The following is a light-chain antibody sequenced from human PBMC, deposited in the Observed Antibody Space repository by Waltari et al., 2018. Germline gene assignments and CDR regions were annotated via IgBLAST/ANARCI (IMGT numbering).Light chain of an antibody. J-gene: IGKJ4*01. Sequence: EIVLTQSPGTLSLSPGERATLSCRASESVSSSYLAWYQQKPGQAPRLLMYGTSTRAAGIPDRYSGSGSGTDFTLTISRLDPEDFAVYYCQLYGHSPVVTFGGGTKVEIK. CDR2: GTS. CDR3: QLYGHSPVVT. CDR1: ESVSSSY. V-gene: IGKV3-20*01.